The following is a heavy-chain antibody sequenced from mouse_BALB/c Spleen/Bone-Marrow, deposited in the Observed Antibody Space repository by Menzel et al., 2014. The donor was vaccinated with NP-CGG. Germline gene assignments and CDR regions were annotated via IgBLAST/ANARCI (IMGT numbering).Heavy chain of an antibody. CDR1: GFTFIDYY. Sequence: EVKLVESGGGLVQPGGPLRLSCVPSGFTFIDYYMNWVRQPPGKALEWVGFIRNKAYGYTTEYSASVKGRFTISRDNPQSILYLQMNTLRAEDSATYYCTRDMGGILFDSWGQGTTLTVSS. V-gene: IGHV7-3*02. J-gene: IGHJ2*01. CDR2: IRNKAYGYTT. CDR3: TRDMGGILFDS. D-gene: IGHD4-1*01.